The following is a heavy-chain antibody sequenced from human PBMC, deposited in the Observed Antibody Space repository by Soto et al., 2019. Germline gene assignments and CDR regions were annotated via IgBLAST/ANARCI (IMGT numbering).Heavy chain of an antibody. Sequence: QISLKESGPALVKPTQTLTLTCSFSGFSLTTTGVGVGWIRQPPGKALEWLALIYWDDDERYNPSLKNRLTITKDTSKNLVVLTMTNVDPVDTATYYCALGIAARPFDSLGQGTLVTVSS. J-gene: IGHJ4*02. D-gene: IGHD6-6*01. CDR1: GFSLTTTGVG. V-gene: IGHV2-5*02. CDR2: IYWDDDE. CDR3: ALGIAARPFDS.